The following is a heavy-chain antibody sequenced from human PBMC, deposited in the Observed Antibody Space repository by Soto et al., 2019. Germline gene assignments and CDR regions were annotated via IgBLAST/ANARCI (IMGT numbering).Heavy chain of an antibody. J-gene: IGHJ4*02. Sequence: SETLSLTCTVSGGSISSGGYYWSWIRRHPGKGLEWIGYIYYSGSTYYNPSLKSRVTMSVDTSKNQSSLKLSSVTAADTAVYYCARLNDSSGYYDYWGQGTLVTVSS. CDR3: ARLNDSSGYYDY. CDR1: GGSISSGGYY. D-gene: IGHD3-22*01. CDR2: IYYSGST. V-gene: IGHV4-31*03.